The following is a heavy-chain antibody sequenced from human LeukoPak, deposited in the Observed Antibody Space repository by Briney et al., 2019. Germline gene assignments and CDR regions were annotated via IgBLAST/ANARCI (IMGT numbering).Heavy chain of an antibody. J-gene: IGHJ4*02. D-gene: IGHD5-18*01. Sequence: PSETLSLTCTVSGASFNSYYWSWLRQPAGKGLEWIGRIHTSGSTDYSPSLQSRVTISIDTSQKQFSLNLSSVTAADTAVYYCARHLNTAMVKAHFDYWGQGTLVTVSS. CDR3: ARHLNTAMVKAHFDY. CDR1: GASFNSYY. CDR2: IHTSGST. V-gene: IGHV4-4*07.